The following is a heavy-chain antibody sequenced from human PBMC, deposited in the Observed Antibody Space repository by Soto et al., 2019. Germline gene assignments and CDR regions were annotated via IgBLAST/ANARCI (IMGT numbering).Heavy chain of an antibody. V-gene: IGHV3-73*01. CDR1: GFTFSGSG. J-gene: IGHJ4*02. CDR2: IRSKTNNYAT. Sequence: HPGGSLRLSCAASGFTFSGSGMHWVRQASGKGLEWVGRIRSKTNNYATAYAASVQGRFTISRDDSKNTAYLQMSSLKTEDTAVYYCTRWGVDSPLPFDYPGQRTLVTVSS. CDR3: TRWGVDSPLPFDY. D-gene: IGHD2-8*01.